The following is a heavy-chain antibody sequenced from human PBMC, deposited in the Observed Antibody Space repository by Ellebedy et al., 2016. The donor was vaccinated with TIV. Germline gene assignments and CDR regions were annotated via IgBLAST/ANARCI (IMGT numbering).Heavy chain of an antibody. D-gene: IGHD4-17*01. V-gene: IGHV6-1*01. J-gene: IGHJ4*02. CDR3: ARGGGYGDYFDY. CDR2: TYYRSKWYN. CDR1: GDSVSSNSAA. Sequence: SQTLSLTCAISGDSVSSNSAAWNWIRQSPSRGLEWLGRTYYRSKWYNVYAVSVKSRITIDPDTSKNQFSLQLNSVTPDDTAVYYCARGGGYGDYFDYWGQGTLVTVSS.